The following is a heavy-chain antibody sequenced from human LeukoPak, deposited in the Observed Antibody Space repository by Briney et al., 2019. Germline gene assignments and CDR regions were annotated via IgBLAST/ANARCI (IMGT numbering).Heavy chain of an antibody. D-gene: IGHD5-12*01. CDR3: ARKWLSNAFDI. V-gene: IGHV3-20*04. Sequence: GGSLRLSCAASGFTFDNFGMTWVRQAPGKGLEWVSGINWNGGRTGYADSVKGRFTISRDNAKKSLYLQMNSLRAGDTALYYCARKWLSNAFDIWGQGTMVTVSS. CDR2: INWNGGRT. CDR1: GFTFDNFG. J-gene: IGHJ3*02.